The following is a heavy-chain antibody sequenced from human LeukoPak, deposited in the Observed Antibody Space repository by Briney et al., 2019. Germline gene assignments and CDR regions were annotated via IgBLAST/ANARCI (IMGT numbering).Heavy chain of an antibody. CDR1: GFTLSSYA. CDR3: ARDLTHYYYYGMDV. Sequence: PGGSLRLSCAASGFTLSSYAMSWVRQAPGKGLEWVSAISGSGGSTYYADSVKGRFTISRDNSKNTLYLQMNSLRAEDTAVYYCARDLTHYYYYGMDVWGQGTTVTVSS. CDR2: ISGSGGST. J-gene: IGHJ6*02. V-gene: IGHV3-23*01.